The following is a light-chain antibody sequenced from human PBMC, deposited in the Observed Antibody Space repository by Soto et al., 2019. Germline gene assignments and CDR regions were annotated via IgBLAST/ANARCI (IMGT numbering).Light chain of an antibody. Sequence: QSVLTQPPSASGTPGQRVTISCSGSSSNIGSNTVNWYQQLPGTAPKLLIYSFNERPSGVYDRFSGSKSATSASLAIRGLQFEDEGDYFCAAWDDILNGYVFGTGTKVTVL. J-gene: IGLJ1*01. CDR2: SFN. CDR1: SSNIGSNT. CDR3: AAWDDILNGYV. V-gene: IGLV1-44*01.